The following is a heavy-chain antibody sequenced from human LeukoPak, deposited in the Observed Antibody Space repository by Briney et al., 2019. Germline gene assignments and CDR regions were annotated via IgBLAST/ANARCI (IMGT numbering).Heavy chain of an antibody. CDR3: ARGAITMIVVATPFYFDY. Sequence: GRSLRLSCAASGFTFSSYAMHWVRQAPGKGLEWVAVISYDGSNKYYADSVKGRFTISRDNSKNTLYLQMNSLRAEDTAVYYCARGAITMIVVATPFYFDYWGQGTLATVSS. J-gene: IGHJ4*02. V-gene: IGHV3-30-3*01. CDR1: GFTFSSYA. D-gene: IGHD3-22*01. CDR2: ISYDGSNK.